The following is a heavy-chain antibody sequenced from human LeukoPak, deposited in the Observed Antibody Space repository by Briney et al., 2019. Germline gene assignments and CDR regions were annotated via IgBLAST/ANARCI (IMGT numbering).Heavy chain of an antibody. J-gene: IGHJ4*02. Sequence: GGSLRLSCAASAFTFSNYGINWVRQAPGKGLEWVSYISSSSSTIYYADSVKGRFTISRDNAKNSLYLQMNSLRAEDTAVYYCARDYYDTSGYYRGYFWGQGTLVTVSS. CDR1: AFTFSNYG. CDR3: ARDYYDTSGYYRGYF. V-gene: IGHV3-48*01. CDR2: ISSSSSTI. D-gene: IGHD3-22*01.